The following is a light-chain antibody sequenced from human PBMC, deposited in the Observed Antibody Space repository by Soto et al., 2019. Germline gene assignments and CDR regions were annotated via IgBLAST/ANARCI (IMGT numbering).Light chain of an antibody. Sequence: QSVLTQPRSVSGAPGQWVTISSTGSSSNIGAGYDVHWYQQLPGTAPKLLIYGNSNRPSGVPDRFSGSKSGTSASLAITGLQAEDQADYYCQSYDSSLSGVVFGGGTKLTVL. CDR2: GNS. J-gene: IGLJ2*01. CDR1: SSNIGAGYD. CDR3: QSYDSSLSGVV. V-gene: IGLV1-40*01.